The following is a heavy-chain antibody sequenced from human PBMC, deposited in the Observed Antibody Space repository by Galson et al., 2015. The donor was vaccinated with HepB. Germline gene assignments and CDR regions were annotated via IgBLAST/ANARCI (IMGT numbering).Heavy chain of an antibody. CDR3: ARAENCSGGSCYVELYWFDP. Sequence: SLRLSCAASGFTFSSYGMHWVRQAPGKGLEWVAVIWCDGSNKYYADPVKGRFTISRDNSKSTLYLQMNSLRAEDTAVYYCARAENCSGGSCYVELYWFDPWGQGTLVTVSS. J-gene: IGHJ5*02. D-gene: IGHD2-15*01. CDR2: IWCDGSNK. V-gene: IGHV3-33*01. CDR1: GFTFSSYG.